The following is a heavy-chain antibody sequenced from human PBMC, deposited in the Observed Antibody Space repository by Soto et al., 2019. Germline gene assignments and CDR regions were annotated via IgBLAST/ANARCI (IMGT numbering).Heavy chain of an antibody. CDR2: IRSKAYGGTT. V-gene: IGHV3-49*03. D-gene: IGHD3-10*01. CDR1: GFIFGDFA. Sequence: GGSLRLSCTTSGFIFGDFAIHWFRQAPGKGLEWLGFIRSKAYGGTTKYAASVEDRFTISRDDSQGIAYLQMNSLKTEDTAVYYCSRRSFFDYWGHGTLVTVSS. CDR3: SRRSFFDY. J-gene: IGHJ4*01.